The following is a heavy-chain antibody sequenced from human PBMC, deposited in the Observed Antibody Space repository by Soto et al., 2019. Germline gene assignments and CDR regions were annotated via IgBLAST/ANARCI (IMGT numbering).Heavy chain of an antibody. Sequence: QVQLVESGGGVVLPGRSLRLSCAASGFPFSSFAIHWVRQAPGKGLEWVAVISYGGINQYYADSVKGRFTVSRDDSQNTVPLQMNSLRPEDTALYFCARDPSSEAYALSGMDAWGQGTTVTVSS. J-gene: IGHJ6*02. CDR2: ISYGGINQ. V-gene: IGHV3-30-3*01. CDR1: GFPFSSFA. D-gene: IGHD4-17*01. CDR3: ARDPSSEAYALSGMDA.